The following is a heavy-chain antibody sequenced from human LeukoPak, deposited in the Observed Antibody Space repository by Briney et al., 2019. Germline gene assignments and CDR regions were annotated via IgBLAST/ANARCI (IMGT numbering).Heavy chain of an antibody. CDR3: ERWYYGSGSWVLDY. V-gene: IGHV3-7*05. CDR1: GFTLSRDW. D-gene: IGHD3-10*01. CDR2: IKTDGTEK. Sequence: GGSLRLSCAASGFTLSRDWMAWVRQAPGKGLEWVANIKTDGTEKLYVDSGKGRFCLSRHNAKNSIYLQVDSLRVEDTSVYFCERWYYGSGSWVLDYWGQGTLVTVSS. J-gene: IGHJ4*02.